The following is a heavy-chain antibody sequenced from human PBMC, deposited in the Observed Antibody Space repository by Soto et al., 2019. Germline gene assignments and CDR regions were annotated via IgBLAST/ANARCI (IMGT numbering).Heavy chain of an antibody. V-gene: IGHV5-51*01. Sequence: GESMKISCKASGYTFSNYWITWVRQMPGKGLEWMGIIYPRDSDSKYSPAFQGQVTFSVDKSIDTAYLQWTSLEASDTAIYFCARKFAPEFFDSWGQGTLVTVYS. J-gene: IGHJ4*02. D-gene: IGHD3-10*01. CDR1: GYTFSNYW. CDR3: ARKFAPEFFDS. CDR2: IYPRDSDS.